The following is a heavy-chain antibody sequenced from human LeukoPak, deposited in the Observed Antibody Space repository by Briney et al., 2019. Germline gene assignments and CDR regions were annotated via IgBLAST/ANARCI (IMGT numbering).Heavy chain of an antibody. V-gene: IGHV1-46*01. CDR1: GYTFASYY. D-gene: IGHD2-2*01. J-gene: IGHJ4*02. Sequence: ASVKVSCKASGYTFASYYMHWVRQAPGQGLEQMGIINPSGVSTSYAQKFQGRVTMTRDTSASPAYMELSSLRSEDTAVYYCARDCSSTSCGFDYWGQGTLVTVSS. CDR2: INPSGVST. CDR3: ARDCSSTSCGFDY.